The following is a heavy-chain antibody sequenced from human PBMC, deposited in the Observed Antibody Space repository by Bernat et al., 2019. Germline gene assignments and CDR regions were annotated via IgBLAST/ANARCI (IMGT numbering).Heavy chain of an antibody. J-gene: IGHJ3*02. V-gene: IGHV3-7*03. CDR3: ARDGLAVAEAFYI. CDR1: GFTFSSYW. CDR2: IKQDGSEK. Sequence: EVQLVESGGGLVQPGGSLRLSCAASGFTFSSYWMSWVRQAPGKGLEWVANIKQDGSEKYYVDSVKGRFTISRDNAKNSLYLQMNSLRAEDTAVYYCARDGLAVAEAFYIWGQGTMVTVSS. D-gene: IGHD6-19*01.